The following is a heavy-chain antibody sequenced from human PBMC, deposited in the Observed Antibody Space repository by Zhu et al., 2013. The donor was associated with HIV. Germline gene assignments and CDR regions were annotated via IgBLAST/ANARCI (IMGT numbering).Heavy chain of an antibody. D-gene: IGHD2-2*01. J-gene: IGHJ6*03. CDR1: GYTFNSYG. CDR2: ISGYNGNT. Sequence: QVQLVQSGAEVKKPRASVKVSCKASGYTFNSYGINWVRQAPGQGLEWMGWISGYNGNTNYAQKLQGRVTMTTDTSTTTAYMELRSLRSDDTAVYYCARDLPLGVTGAIGYMDVVGRRDHGHRLV. CDR3: ARDLPLGVTGAIGYMDV. V-gene: IGHV1-18*01.